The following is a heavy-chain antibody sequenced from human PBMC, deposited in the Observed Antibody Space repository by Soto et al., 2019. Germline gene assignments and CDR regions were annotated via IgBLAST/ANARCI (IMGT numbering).Heavy chain of an antibody. J-gene: IGHJ2*01. CDR1: GGSFSPSF. CDR3: ARLASGWQYYYFDF. CDR2: INHSGST. V-gene: IGHV4-34*01. Sequence: KPSETLSLTCAVYGGSFSPSFWSWIRQPPGKGLEWVGEINHSGSTNYNPSLTRRATLSVDTSKNQVSLKLTSVTAADTAVYYCARLASGWQYYYFDFWGRGTPVTVSS. D-gene: IGHD6-19*01.